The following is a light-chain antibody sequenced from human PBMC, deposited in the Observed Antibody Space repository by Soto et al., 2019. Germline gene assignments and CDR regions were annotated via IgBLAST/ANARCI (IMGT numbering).Light chain of an antibody. V-gene: IGLV1-40*01. CDR1: SSNIGAGYD. Sequence: QSVLTQPPSVSGAPGQRVTISCTGSSSNIGAGYDVHWYQQLPGTAPKLLIYGNSNRPSGVSNRFSGSKSGNTASLTISGLQAEDEADYYCSSYTSSSRDFGTGTKVTV. CDR2: GNS. J-gene: IGLJ1*01. CDR3: SSYTSSSRD.